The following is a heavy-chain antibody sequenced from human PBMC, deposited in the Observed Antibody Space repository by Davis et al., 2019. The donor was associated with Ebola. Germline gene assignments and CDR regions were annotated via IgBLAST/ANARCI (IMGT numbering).Heavy chain of an antibody. D-gene: IGHD1-1*01. CDR3: ARAQFPTTSDH. J-gene: IGHJ4*02. Sequence: ASVQVSCKASRYIFPSYGISRARQAPGQGLEWMGWINPQNGNTNYAQNVQGRVTMTTDTSTSTAYMEVGTLRSDDTAVYYCARAQFPTTSDHWGQGTLVTVSS. V-gene: IGHV1-18*04. CDR1: RYIFPSYG. CDR2: INPQNGNT.